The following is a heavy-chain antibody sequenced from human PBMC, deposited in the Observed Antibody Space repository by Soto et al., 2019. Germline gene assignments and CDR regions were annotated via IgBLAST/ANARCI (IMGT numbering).Heavy chain of an antibody. J-gene: IGHJ5*02. CDR3: ARDKLEGNWFDP. Sequence: QLQLQESGSGLVRPSQTLSLTCAVSGGSISSGGYSWNWIRQPPGKGLEWIGYISHSGSTLYNPSLKRRVTIAVDKSKNQFSPKLSSVPAADTAVYYCARDKLEGNWFDPWGQGTLVTFSS. D-gene: IGHD6-6*01. CDR1: GGSISSGGYS. CDR2: ISHSGST. V-gene: IGHV4-30-2*01.